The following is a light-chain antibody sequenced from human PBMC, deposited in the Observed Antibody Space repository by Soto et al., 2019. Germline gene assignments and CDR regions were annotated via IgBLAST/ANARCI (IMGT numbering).Light chain of an antibody. J-gene: IGLJ1*01. CDR3: SSYTSSSTRV. CDR1: SSDVGAYNY. Sequence: QSALTQPASVSGSRGQAITISCTGTSSDVGAYNYVSWYQQHPGKAPKLMIYEVSNRPSGVSNRFSGSKSGNTASLTISGRQAEDEADYYCSSYTSSSTRVFGPGTKVTVL. CDR2: EVS. V-gene: IGLV2-14*01.